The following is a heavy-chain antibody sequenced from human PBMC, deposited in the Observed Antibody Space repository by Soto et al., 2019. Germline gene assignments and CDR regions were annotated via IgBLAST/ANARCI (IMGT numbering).Heavy chain of an antibody. V-gene: IGHV1-46*01. CDR3: ARGKGGIFGVVINPTYYYGMDV. J-gene: IGHJ6*02. Sequence: ASVKVSCKASGYTFTSYYMHWVRQAPGQGLEWMGIINPSGGSTSYAQKFQGRVTMTRDTSTSTVYMELSSLRSEDTAVYYCARGKGGIFGVVINPTYYYGMDVWGQGTMVTVSS. D-gene: IGHD3-3*01. CDR2: INPSGGST. CDR1: GYTFTSYY.